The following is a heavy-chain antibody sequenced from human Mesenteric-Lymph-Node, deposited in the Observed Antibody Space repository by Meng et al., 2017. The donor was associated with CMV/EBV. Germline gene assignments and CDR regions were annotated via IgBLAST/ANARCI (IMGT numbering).Heavy chain of an antibody. V-gene: IGHV3-23*01. CDR3: AKGDSAMVPEI. Sequence: GESLKISCAASGFSVSSNYMTWVRQAQGKGLEWVSAINYNGGSTYYADSVKGRFTISRDDSKNTLYLQMNSLRAEDTAIYYCAKGDSAMVPEIWGQGTLVTVSS. D-gene: IGHD5-18*01. CDR1: GFSVSSNY. J-gene: IGHJ4*02. CDR2: INYNGGST.